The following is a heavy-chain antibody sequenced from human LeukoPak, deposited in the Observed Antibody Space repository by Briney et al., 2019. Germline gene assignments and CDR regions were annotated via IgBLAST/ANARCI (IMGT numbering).Heavy chain of an antibody. V-gene: IGHV3-74*01. CDR2: INPEGSRG. Sequence: GGSLRLSCAASGFNFSKYWMHWVRQAPRKGLVWVSRINPEGSRGTYADSVMGRFTISRDNAENTLYLQMNSQRGDDTAVYYCYAPEVDYWGQGTLVTVSS. CDR3: YAPEVDY. J-gene: IGHJ4*02. CDR1: GFNFSKYW. D-gene: IGHD4-17*01.